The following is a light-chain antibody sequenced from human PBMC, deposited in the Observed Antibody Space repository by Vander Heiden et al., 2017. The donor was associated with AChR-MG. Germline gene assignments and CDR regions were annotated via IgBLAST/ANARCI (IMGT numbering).Light chain of an antibody. CDR2: SNN. CDR3: AAWDDSLNGVV. J-gene: IGLJ2*01. V-gene: IGLV1-44*01. CDR1: SSNIGSNT. Sequence: QSVLTQPPSASGTPGQTVTISCSGSSSNIGSNTVNWYLQLPGTAPKLLIYSNNQRPSGVPDRFSGSKSGTSASLAISGLQAEDEADYYCAAWDDSLNGVVFGGGTKLTVL.